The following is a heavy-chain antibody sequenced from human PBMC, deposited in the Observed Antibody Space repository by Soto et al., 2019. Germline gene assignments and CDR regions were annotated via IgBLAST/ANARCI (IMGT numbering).Heavy chain of an antibody. J-gene: IGHJ4*02. CDR3: AREPATAKPEGVDF. V-gene: IGHV1-2*02. CDR1: GYTFSDYY. Sequence: ASVKVSCKASGYTFSDYYIHWVRQAPGQGLEWMGWINPNSGGTKYAPKFQGGVTMTRDTSITTAYMELSRLRSGDTAVYYRAREPATAKPEGVDFWGQGTLVTVSS. CDR2: INPNSGGT. D-gene: IGHD1-1*01.